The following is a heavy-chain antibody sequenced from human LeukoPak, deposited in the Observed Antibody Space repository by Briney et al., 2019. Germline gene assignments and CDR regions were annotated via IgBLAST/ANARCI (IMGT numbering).Heavy chain of an antibody. V-gene: IGHV3-30*02. CDR2: IQYDGSNE. D-gene: IGHD2-8*01. Sequence: GGSLRLSCAASGFSFSSYGMHWVRQAQGQGLGWVAYIQYDGSNEQYADSVKGRCSISRDSSKNILNLQMNSLRAEDTAVYYCAKDRCSNGIGCYYYYMDVWGKGTTVTIYS. CDR1: GFSFSSYG. CDR3: AKDRCSNGIGCYYYYMDV. J-gene: IGHJ6*03.